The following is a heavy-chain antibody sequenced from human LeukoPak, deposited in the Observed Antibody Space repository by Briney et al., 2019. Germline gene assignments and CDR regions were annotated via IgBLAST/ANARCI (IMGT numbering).Heavy chain of an antibody. D-gene: IGHD3-9*01. Sequence: VASVKVSCKASGYTFTSYGISWLRKAPGQGLGWLGWLTASNGNTNYAQKLQGRVTMTTDTSTSTAYMELRSLRSDDTAVYYCARDPSRRGYYDILTGYYPHWGQGTLVTVSS. CDR2: LTASNGNT. J-gene: IGHJ4*02. V-gene: IGHV1-18*04. CDR3: ARDPSRRGYYDILTGYYPH. CDR1: GYTFTSYG.